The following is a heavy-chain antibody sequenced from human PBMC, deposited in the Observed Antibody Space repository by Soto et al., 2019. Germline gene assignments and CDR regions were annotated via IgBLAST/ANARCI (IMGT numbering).Heavy chain of an antibody. CDR2: IYYGGSS. Sequence: SETLSLTCAVSGVSISSSSYYWGWIRQPPGKGLEWIGTIYYGGSSYSNPSLKSRVTISLDTSKNQFSLTLTSVTAADTAVYYCARQGSYWGQGTLVTVSS. CDR3: ARQGSY. CDR1: GVSISSSSYY. V-gene: IGHV4-39*01. J-gene: IGHJ4*02.